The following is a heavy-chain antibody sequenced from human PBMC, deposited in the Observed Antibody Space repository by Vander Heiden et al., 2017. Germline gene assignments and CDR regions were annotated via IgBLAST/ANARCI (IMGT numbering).Heavy chain of an antibody. CDR3: AKWGRVGGFDY. D-gene: IGHD2-15*01. V-gene: IGHV3-23*01. CDR1: GFTFSSYA. J-gene: IGHJ4*02. CDR2: ISGSGGST. Sequence: EVQLLESGGGLVQPGGALRLSWADSGFTFSSYAMSWARQAPGKGLEWVSAISGSGGSTYYADSVKGRFTISRDNSKNTLYLQMNSLRAEDTAVYYCAKWGRVGGFDYWGQGTLVTVSS.